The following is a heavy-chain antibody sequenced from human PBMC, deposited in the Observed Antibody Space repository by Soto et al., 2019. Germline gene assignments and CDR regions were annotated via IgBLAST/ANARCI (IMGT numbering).Heavy chain of an antibody. CDR2: ISGSGGST. J-gene: IGHJ4*02. CDR1: GFTFSSYA. V-gene: IGHV3-23*01. CDR3: AKSAPAPSHAGPRFDY. Sequence: EVQLLESGGGLVQPGGSLRLSCAASGFTFSSYAMSWVRQAPGKGLEWVSAISGSGGSTYYADSVKGRFTISRDNSKNTLYLQMNSLRAEDTAVYYCAKSAPAPSHAGPRFDYWGQGTLVTVSS. D-gene: IGHD2-2*01.